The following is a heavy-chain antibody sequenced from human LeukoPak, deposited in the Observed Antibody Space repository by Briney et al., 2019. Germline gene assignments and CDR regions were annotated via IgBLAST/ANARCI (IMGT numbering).Heavy chain of an antibody. Sequence: GESLKISCSVSGYSFTNYWSGGLGQMPGKGLEWMAIIFPGDSDTKYSPSFQGQVTLSSDTSINTAYLRWVSPKTSDNTTNVFVRHQRWSYHFDFSDQETQVTVSA. D-gene: IGHD1-26*01. J-gene: IGHJ4*02. V-gene: IGHV5-51*01. CDR2: IFPGDSDT. CDR3: VRHQRWSYHFDF. CDR1: GYSFTNYW.